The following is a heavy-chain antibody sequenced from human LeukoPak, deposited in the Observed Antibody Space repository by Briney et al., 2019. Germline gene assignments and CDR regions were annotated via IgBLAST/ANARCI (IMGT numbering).Heavy chain of an antibody. Sequence: GESLKISCKGSGYSFTSYRIGWVRQMPGKGLEWMGVIYPADSDTKYSPSFQGQATISADKSISTAYLQWSSLKASDAAMYYCAIYSSSISSTFDYWGQGTLVTVSS. J-gene: IGHJ4*02. D-gene: IGHD2-2*01. CDR2: IYPADSDT. V-gene: IGHV5-51*01. CDR1: GYSFTSYR. CDR3: AIYSSSISSTFDY.